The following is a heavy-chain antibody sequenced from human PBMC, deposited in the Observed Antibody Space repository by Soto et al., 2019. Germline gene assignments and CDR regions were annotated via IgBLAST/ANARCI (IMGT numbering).Heavy chain of an antibody. Sequence: SETLSLTFTVSGGSISSYYWSWIRQPAGNGLEWIGRIYTSGITNYNPSLKSLVTMSVDTSKNQFSLKLSSVTSADTAVYYCARSYSSSSSFDYWGKGTRVIVSS. CDR2: IYTSGIT. D-gene: IGHD6-6*01. CDR3: ARSYSSSSSFDY. J-gene: IGHJ4*02. CDR1: GGSISSYY. V-gene: IGHV4-4*07.